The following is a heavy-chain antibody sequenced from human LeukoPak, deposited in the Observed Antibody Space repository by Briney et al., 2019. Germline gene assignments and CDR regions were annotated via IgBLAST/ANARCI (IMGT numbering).Heavy chain of an antibody. CDR1: GGSISSYY. D-gene: IGHD4-17*01. CDR3: ARDRHDYGDQSRGEY. J-gene: IGHJ4*02. CDR2: IYYGGST. Sequence: SETLSLTCTVSGGSISSYYWSWIRQPPGKGLEWIGYIYYGGSTNYNPSLKSRVTISVDTSKNQFSLKLSSVTAADTAVYYCARDRHDYGDQSRGEYWGQGTLVTVSS. V-gene: IGHV4-59*01.